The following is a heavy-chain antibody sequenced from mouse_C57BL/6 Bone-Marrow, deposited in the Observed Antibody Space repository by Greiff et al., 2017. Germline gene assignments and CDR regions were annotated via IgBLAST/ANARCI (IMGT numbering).Heavy chain of an antibody. V-gene: IGHV3-8*01. Sequence: EVKLVESGPGLAKPSQTLSLTCSVTGYSITSDYWNWIRKFPGNKLEYMGYISYSGSTYYNPSLKSRISIIRDTSKNQYYLQLNSVTTEDTATDYWASGVYYGSSYWYFDVWGTGTTVTVSS. CDR3: ASGVYYGSSYWYFDV. D-gene: IGHD1-1*01. CDR2: ISYSGST. CDR1: GYSITSDY. J-gene: IGHJ1*03.